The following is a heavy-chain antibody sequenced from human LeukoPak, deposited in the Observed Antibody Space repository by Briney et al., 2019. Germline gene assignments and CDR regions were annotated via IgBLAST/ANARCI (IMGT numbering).Heavy chain of an antibody. D-gene: IGHD3-9*01. Sequence: GRSLRLSCAASGFTFDDYAMHWIRQTPGKGLEWVSGIGWNSGSIGYADSVKGRFTISRDNAKHSLYLQLNSLRAEDTASYYCAKEMYYDILTGYPQYTMDVWGQGTTVTVSS. V-gene: IGHV3-9*01. CDR2: IGWNSGSI. J-gene: IGHJ6*02. CDR3: AKEMYYDILTGYPQYTMDV. CDR1: GFTFDDYA.